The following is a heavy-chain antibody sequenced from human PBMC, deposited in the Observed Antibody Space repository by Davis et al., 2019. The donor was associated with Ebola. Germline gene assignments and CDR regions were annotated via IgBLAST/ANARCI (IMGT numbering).Heavy chain of an antibody. Sequence: GESLKISCVGSKFTFSTYAMHWVRQAPGKGLEWVAVISYDGSNKYYADSVKGRFTISRDNSKNTLYLQMNSLRAEDTAVYYCAKLELYGYWGQGTLVTVSS. D-gene: IGHD2-8*01. V-gene: IGHV3-30*18. CDR1: KFTFSTYA. CDR2: ISYDGSNK. J-gene: IGHJ4*02. CDR3: AKLELYGY.